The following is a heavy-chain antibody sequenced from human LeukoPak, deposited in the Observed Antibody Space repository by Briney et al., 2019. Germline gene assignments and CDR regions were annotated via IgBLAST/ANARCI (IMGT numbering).Heavy chain of an antibody. CDR2: INHSGST. CDR1: GGSFSGYY. D-gene: IGHD5-18*01. Sequence: PSETLSLTCAVYGGSFSGYYWSWIRQPPGKGLEWIGEINHSGSTNYNPSLKSRVTISVDTSKNQFSLKLSSVTAADTAVYYCAKDRVKSDTAMVTASFDYWGQGTLVTVSS. V-gene: IGHV4-34*01. J-gene: IGHJ4*02. CDR3: AKDRVKSDTAMVTASFDY.